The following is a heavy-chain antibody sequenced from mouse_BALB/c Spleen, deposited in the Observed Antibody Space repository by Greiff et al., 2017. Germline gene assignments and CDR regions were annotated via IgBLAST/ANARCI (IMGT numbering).Heavy chain of an antibody. CDR2: ISSGSSTI. V-gene: IGHV5-17*02. CDR3: ARGGRGLDY. D-gene: IGHD3-3*01. Sequence: VQLKESGGGLVQPGGSRKLSCAASGFTFSSFGMHWVRQAPEKGLEWVAYISSGSSTIYYAATVKGRFTISRDNPKNTLFLQMTSLRSEDTAMYYCARGGRGLDYWGQGTTLTVSS. CDR1: GFTFSSFG. J-gene: IGHJ2*01.